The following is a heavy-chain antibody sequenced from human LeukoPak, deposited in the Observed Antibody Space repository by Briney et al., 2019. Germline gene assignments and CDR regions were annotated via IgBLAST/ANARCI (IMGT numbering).Heavy chain of an antibody. J-gene: IGHJ2*01. V-gene: IGHV1-58*01. CDR3: AAGTHYYDSSGPATWYFDL. Sequence: ASVKVSCKASGFTFTSSAVQWVRQARGQRLEWIGWIVVGSGNTNYAQEFQERVTITRDMSTSTAYMELSSLRSEDTAVYYCAAGTHYYDSSGPATWYFDLWGRGTLVTVSS. D-gene: IGHD3-22*01. CDR2: IVVGSGNT. CDR1: GFTFTSSA.